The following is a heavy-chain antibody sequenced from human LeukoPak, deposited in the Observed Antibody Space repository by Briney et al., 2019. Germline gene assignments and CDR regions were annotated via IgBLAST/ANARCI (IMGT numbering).Heavy chain of an antibody. V-gene: IGHV4-34*01. CDR1: GGSFSGYY. D-gene: IGHD3-10*01. J-gene: IGHJ6*03. Sequence: PSETLSLTCAVYGGSFSGYYWSWIRQPPGKGLEWIGEINHSGSTNYNPSLKSRVTISVDTSKNQFSLKLSSVTAADTAVYYCARARYYGSGKYYYYYYYMDVWGKGTTVTVSS. CDR2: INHSGST. CDR3: ARARYYGSGKYYYYYYYMDV.